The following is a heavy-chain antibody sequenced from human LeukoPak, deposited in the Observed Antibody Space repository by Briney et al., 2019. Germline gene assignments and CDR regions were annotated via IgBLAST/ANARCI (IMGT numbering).Heavy chain of an antibody. J-gene: IGHJ4*02. CDR1: GGSITNNGFY. CDR2: IYYSGST. CDR3: ARDGGITMLRGLEY. V-gene: IGHV4-39*07. D-gene: IGHD3-10*01. Sequence: PSETLSLTCTVPGGSITNNGFYWGWIRQPPGKGLEWIGSIYYSGSTYYNPSLRSRVTISVDTSKNQFSLKLSSVTAADTALYYCARDGGITMLRGLEYWGQGTLVTVSS.